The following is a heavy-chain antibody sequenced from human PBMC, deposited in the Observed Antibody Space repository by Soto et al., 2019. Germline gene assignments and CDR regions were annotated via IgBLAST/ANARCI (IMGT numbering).Heavy chain of an antibody. CDR1: GYTFTSYD. D-gene: IGHD3-3*01. Sequence: ASVKVSCKASGYTFTSYDINCVRQATGQGLEWMGWMNPNSGNTGYAQKFQGRVTMTRNTSISTAYMELSSLRSEDTAVYYCARDRYDFWSGFPYHSYMAVWGKGTTVTVSS. J-gene: IGHJ6*03. CDR3: ARDRYDFWSGFPYHSYMAV. V-gene: IGHV1-8*01. CDR2: MNPNSGNT.